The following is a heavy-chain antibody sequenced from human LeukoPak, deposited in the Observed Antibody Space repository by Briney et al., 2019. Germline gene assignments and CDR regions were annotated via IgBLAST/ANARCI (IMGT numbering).Heavy chain of an antibody. D-gene: IGHD3-10*01. J-gene: IGHJ6*03. CDR2: TNHSGST. CDR1: GGSFSGYY. CDR3: ARHRGRGVITMVRGVMPYYYMDV. V-gene: IGHV4-34*01. Sequence: PSETLSLTCAVYGGSFSGYYWSWIRQPPGKGLEWIGETNHSGSTNYNPSLKSRVTISVDTSKNQFSPKLSSVTAADTAVYYCARHRGRGVITMVRGVMPYYYMDVWGKGTTVTISS.